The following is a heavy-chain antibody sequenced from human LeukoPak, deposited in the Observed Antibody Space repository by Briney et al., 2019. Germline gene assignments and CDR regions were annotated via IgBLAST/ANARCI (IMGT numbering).Heavy chain of an antibody. CDR3: ARGNGWSGLDS. J-gene: IGHJ4*02. Sequence: PPETLSLTCNVSDASINSGLYFYTWIRQPAGKGLEWIGRVFNSGYTYYNPSLKSRVTISVDTSKSQFSLRLTSVTAADTAVYYCARGNGWSGLDSWGQGTLVTVSS. V-gene: IGHV4-61*02. CDR1: DASINSGLYF. CDR2: VFNSGYT. D-gene: IGHD6-19*01.